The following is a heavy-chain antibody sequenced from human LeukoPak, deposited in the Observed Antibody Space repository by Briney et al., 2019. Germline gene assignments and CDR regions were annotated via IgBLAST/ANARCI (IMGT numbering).Heavy chain of an antibody. D-gene: IGHD2-2*01. J-gene: IGHJ4*02. CDR3: ARLSADSSSSRGFDY. CDR2: IYTSGST. Sequence: SETLSLTCTVSGASITSYYWTWIRQPAGKGLEWLGRIYTSGSTNYSPSLKSRVTMSVDTSKNQFSLKLSSVTAADTAVYYCARLSADSSSSRGFDYWGLGTLVTVSS. CDR1: GASITSYY. V-gene: IGHV4-4*07.